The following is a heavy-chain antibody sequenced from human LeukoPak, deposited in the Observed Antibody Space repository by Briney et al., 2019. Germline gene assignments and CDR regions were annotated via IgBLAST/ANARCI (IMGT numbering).Heavy chain of an antibody. CDR3: AKDFDGDYEGNVPQY. J-gene: IGHJ4*02. Sequence: GGSLRLSCAASGFTFSSYGMHWVRQAPGKGLEWVAFIRYDGSNKYYADSVKGRFTISRDNSKNTLYLQMNSLRAEDTAVYYCAKDFDGDYEGNVPQYWGQRTLVTVSS. V-gene: IGHV3-30*02. D-gene: IGHD4-17*01. CDR2: IRYDGSNK. CDR1: GFTFSSYG.